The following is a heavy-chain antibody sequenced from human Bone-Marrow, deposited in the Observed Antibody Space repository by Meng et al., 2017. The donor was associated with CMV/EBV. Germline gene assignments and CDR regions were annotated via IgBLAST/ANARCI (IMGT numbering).Heavy chain of an antibody. CDR1: GFTFSTYS. Sequence: GGSLRLSCAASGFTFSTYSMHWVRQVPGKGLAWVSQIRYDGSTTKYADSVKGRFTISRDNAKNTLHLQMNSLRAEDTAVYYCACQNPRILTGYGWGQGTLVTVSS. J-gene: IGHJ4*02. CDR2: IRYDGSTT. D-gene: IGHD3-9*01. V-gene: IGHV3-74*03. CDR3: ACQNPRILTGYG.